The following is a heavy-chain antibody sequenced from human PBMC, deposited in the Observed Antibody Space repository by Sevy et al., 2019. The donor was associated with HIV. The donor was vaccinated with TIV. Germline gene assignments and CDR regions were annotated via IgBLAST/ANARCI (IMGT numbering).Heavy chain of an antibody. CDR3: AKGGMEGRYSSSWDYGMDV. V-gene: IGHV3-23*01. CDR2: ISGGGGST. CDR1: GFTFSSYA. J-gene: IGHJ6*02. D-gene: IGHD6-13*01. Sequence: GGSLRLSCAASGFTFSSYAMSWVRQAPGKGLEWVSAISGGGGSTYYADSVKGRFTISRDNSKNTLYLQMNSLRAEDTAVYYCAKGGMEGRYSSSWDYGMDVWGQGTTVTVSS.